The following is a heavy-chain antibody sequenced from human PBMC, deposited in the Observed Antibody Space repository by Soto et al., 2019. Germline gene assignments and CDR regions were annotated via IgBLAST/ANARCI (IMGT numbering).Heavy chain of an antibody. CDR2: ISTYNGNT. CDR1: GYTFTSYG. Sequence: QVQLVQSGAEVKKPGASVKVSCKASGYTFTSYGISWVRQAPGQGLEWMGWISTYNGNTNFTQKLQGRVTMTTDTSXGTAYMELRSLRSDDTAVYYCARDREYNWNYNWFDPWGQGTLVTVSS. CDR3: ARDREYNWNYNWFDP. D-gene: IGHD1-7*01. J-gene: IGHJ5*02. V-gene: IGHV1-18*01.